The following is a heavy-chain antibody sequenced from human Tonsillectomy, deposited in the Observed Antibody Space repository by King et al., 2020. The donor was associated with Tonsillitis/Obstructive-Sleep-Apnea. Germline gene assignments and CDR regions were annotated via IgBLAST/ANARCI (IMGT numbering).Heavy chain of an antibody. Sequence: VQLVQSGGGVVQPVRSLKLSCAASGFTFSRHGMHWVRQAPGKGLEWVAVISYDGNNKYYADSVKGRFTISRDNSKNTLYLQMNSLRAEDTAVYYCAIRPITGTAGIDYWGQGTLVTVSS. D-gene: IGHD1-7*01. CDR3: AIRPITGTAGIDY. CDR2: ISYDGNNK. V-gene: IGHV3-30*03. J-gene: IGHJ4*02. CDR1: GFTFSRHG.